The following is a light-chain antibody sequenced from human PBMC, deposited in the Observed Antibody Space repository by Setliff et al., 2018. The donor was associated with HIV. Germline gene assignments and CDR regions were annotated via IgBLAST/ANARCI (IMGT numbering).Light chain of an antibody. J-gene: IGLJ1*01. CDR2: EVN. V-gene: IGLV2-14*01. CDR1: TSDIGAFNF. Sequence: QSVLTQPASVSGPPGQSITISCTGTTSDIGAFNFVSWYQQHPGKAPKLIIYEVNYRPSGVSTRFSGSKSGNTASLTISGLQAEDEADYYCNSYRSRSTYVFGTGTQV. CDR3: NSYRSRSTYV.